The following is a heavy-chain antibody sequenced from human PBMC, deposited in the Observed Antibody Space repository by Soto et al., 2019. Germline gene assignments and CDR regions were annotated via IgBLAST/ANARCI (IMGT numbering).Heavy chain of an antibody. CDR2: ISGSGKDT. J-gene: IGHJ4*03. Sequence: PGGSLRLSCVASGFDLTSSRMNWVRQAPGKGLEWVASISGSGKDTFYRHSVKGRFAISRDSAGTSLFLRMDSVKVEDTAVYHCARVPLVSGSAFYCAILVWGPGTVLTVST. CDR1: GFDLTSSR. V-gene: IGHV3-21*01. D-gene: IGHD6-6*01. CDR3: ARVPLVSGSAFYCAILV.